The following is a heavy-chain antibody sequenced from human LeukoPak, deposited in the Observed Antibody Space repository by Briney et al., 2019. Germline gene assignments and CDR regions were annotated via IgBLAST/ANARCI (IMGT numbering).Heavy chain of an antibody. Sequence: SETLSLTCTVSVGSISSYYWSWIRQPPGKGLEWIGYIYYSGSTNYNPSLKSRVTISVDTSKNQFSLKLSSVTAADTAVYYCARTRLDNWFEPWGQGTLVTVSS. J-gene: IGHJ5*02. D-gene: IGHD6-19*01. CDR2: IYYSGST. CDR3: ARTRLDNWFEP. V-gene: IGHV4-59*01. CDR1: VGSISSYY.